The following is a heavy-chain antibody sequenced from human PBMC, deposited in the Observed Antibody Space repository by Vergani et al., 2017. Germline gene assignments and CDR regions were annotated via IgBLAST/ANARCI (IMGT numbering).Heavy chain of an antibody. CDR3: ANVEMATIRAYYYYYMDV. CDR1: GFTFSSYA. D-gene: IGHD5-24*01. Sequence: QVQLVESGGGVVQPGRSLRLSCAASGFTFSSYAMHWVRQAPGKGLEWVAVISYDGSNKYYADSVKGRFTISRDNSKNTLYLQMNSLRAEDTAVYYCANVEMATIRAYYYYYMDVGGKGTTVTVSS. V-gene: IGHV3-30-3*01. CDR2: ISYDGSNK. J-gene: IGHJ6*03.